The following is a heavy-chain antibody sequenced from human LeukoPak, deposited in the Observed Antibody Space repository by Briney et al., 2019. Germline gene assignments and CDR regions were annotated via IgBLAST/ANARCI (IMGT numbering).Heavy chain of an antibody. Sequence: GSLRLSCAASGFTVSSNYMSWVRQPPGKGLEWIGNIYYSGSAYYNPSLKSRVTISVDTSKNQFSLKLSSVTAADTAVYYCARHVRQIAAAGTRGFDYWGQGTLVTVSS. CDR2: IYYSGSA. J-gene: IGHJ4*02. D-gene: IGHD6-13*01. CDR3: ARHVRQIAAAGTRGFDY. V-gene: IGHV4-39*01. CDR1: GFTVSSNY.